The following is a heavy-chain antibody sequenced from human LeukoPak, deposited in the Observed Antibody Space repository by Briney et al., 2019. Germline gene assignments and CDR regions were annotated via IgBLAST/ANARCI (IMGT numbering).Heavy chain of an antibody. J-gene: IGHJ4*02. V-gene: IGHV4-39*01. Sequence: SETLSLTCAVYGGSFSGYYWGWIRQPPGKGLEWIGSIYYSGSTYYNPSLKSRVTISVDTSKNQFSLKLSSVTDADTAVYYCARTRYYYNSRSYGAPYYFDYWGQGTLVTVSS. D-gene: IGHD3-10*01. CDR2: IYYSGST. CDR1: GGSFSGYY. CDR3: ARTRYYYNSRSYGAPYYFDY.